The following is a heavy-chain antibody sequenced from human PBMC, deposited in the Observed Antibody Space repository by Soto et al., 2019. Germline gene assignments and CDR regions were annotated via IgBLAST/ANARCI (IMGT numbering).Heavy chain of an antibody. CDR1: GYTFTSYG. V-gene: IGHV1-18*01. D-gene: IGHD3-22*01. J-gene: IGHJ4*02. Sequence: ASVKVACKASGYTFTSYGISWVRQAPGQGLEWMGWISAYNGNTNYAQKLQGRVTMTTDTSTSTAYMELRSLRSDDTAVYYCARDLGSYYDSSGYYFDYWGQGTLVTVSS. CDR2: ISAYNGNT. CDR3: ARDLGSYYDSSGYYFDY.